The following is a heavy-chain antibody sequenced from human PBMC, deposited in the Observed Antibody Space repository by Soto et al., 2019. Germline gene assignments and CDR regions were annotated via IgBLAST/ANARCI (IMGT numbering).Heavy chain of an antibody. Sequence: ASVKVSCKASGYTFTGYYMHWVRQAPGQGLEWMGWINPNSGGTNYAQKFQGWVTMTRDTSISTAYMELSRLRSDDTAVYYCARVPDTAMVNSYGMDVWGQGTTVTVSS. V-gene: IGHV1-2*04. J-gene: IGHJ6*01. CDR1: GYTFTGYY. CDR2: INPNSGGT. CDR3: ARVPDTAMVNSYGMDV. D-gene: IGHD5-18*01.